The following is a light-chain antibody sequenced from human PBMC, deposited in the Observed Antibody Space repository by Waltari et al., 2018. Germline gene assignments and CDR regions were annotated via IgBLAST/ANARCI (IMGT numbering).Light chain of an antibody. J-gene: IGKJ1*01. CDR2: LGS. CDR3: MQALQTPRA. CDR1: QSLLHSNGYNY. Sequence: DIVMTQSPLSLPVTPGEPASISFRSSQSLLHSNGYNYLDWYLQKPGQSPHLLIYLGSNRASGVPDRFSGSGSGTDFTLKISRVEAEDVGVYYCMQALQTPRAFGQGTKVEIK. V-gene: IGKV2-28*01.